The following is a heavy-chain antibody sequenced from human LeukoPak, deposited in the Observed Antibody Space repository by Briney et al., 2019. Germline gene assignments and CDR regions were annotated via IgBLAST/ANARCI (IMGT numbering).Heavy chain of an antibody. CDR1: GGSISSGGYY. CDR3: AREVDSSSSGVYFDY. D-gene: IGHD6-6*01. J-gene: IGHJ4*02. CDR2: IYHSGST. Sequence: SETLSLTCTVSGGSISSGGYYWSWIRQPPGKGLEWIGYIYHSGSTYYNPSLKSRVTISVDRSKNQFSLKLSSVTAADTAVYYCAREVDSSSSGVYFDYWGQGTLVTVSS. V-gene: IGHV4-30-2*01.